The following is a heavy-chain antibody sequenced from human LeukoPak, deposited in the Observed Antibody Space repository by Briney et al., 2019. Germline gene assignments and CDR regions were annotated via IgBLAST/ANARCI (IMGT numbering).Heavy chain of an antibody. D-gene: IGHD3-22*01. CDR3: AVQITMIVVVPYFDY. CDR2: ISGTGTTI. V-gene: IGHV3-11*04. J-gene: IGHJ4*02. Sequence: GRSLRLSCAASGLTFSDYYMTWIRQAPGKGLEWVSSISGTGTTIYSADSVRGRFTVSRDNARNSLFLHMNSLRAEDTAVYYCAVQITMIVVVPYFDYWGQGTLVTVSS. CDR1: GLTFSDYY.